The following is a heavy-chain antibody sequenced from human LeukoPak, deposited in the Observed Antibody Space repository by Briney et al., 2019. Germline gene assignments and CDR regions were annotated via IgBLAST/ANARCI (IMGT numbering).Heavy chain of an antibody. CDR3: AKDQLGIVFY. Sequence: PGGSLRLSCAASGFTFSSYAMSWVREAPARGLEWVSSLRGNGDTFYADSVKGRFTISRDNSKNTLYLQMNSLRAEDTAVYYCAKDQLGIVFYWGQGTLVTVSS. J-gene: IGHJ4*02. CDR1: GFTFSSYA. D-gene: IGHD7-27*01. V-gene: IGHV3-23*01. CDR2: LRGNGDT.